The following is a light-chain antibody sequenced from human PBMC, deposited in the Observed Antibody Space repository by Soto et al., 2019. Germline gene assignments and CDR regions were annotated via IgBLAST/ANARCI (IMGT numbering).Light chain of an antibody. CDR3: QQRSNWPPIT. Sequence: IVLTQSPATLSLSPGERATLSCRASQSVSSYLAWYQQKPGQAPRLLIYGASSRATGIPDRFSGSGSGTDFTLTISSLEPADFAVYYCQQRSNWPPITFGQGTRLEIK. CDR1: QSVSSY. V-gene: IGKV3-11*01. CDR2: GAS. J-gene: IGKJ5*01.